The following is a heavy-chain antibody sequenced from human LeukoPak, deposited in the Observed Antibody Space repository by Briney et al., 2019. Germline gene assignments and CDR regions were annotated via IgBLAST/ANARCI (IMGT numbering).Heavy chain of an antibody. D-gene: IGHD2-2*03. Sequence: PSETLSLTCTVSGGSISSSSYYWGWIRQPPGKGLEWIGSIYYSGSTYYNPSLKSRVTISVDTSKNQFSLKLSSVTAADTAVYYCASGYCSSTSCYRAPRVDYWGQGTLVTVSS. CDR3: ASGYCSSTSCYRAPRVDY. J-gene: IGHJ4*02. CDR2: IYYSGST. CDR1: GGSISSSSYY. V-gene: IGHV4-39*01.